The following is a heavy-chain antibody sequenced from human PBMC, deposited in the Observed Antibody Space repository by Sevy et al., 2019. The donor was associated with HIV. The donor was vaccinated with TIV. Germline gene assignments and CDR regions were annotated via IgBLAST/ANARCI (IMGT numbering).Heavy chain of an antibody. CDR1: GGTFSSYA. V-gene: IGHV1-69*13. CDR2: IIPIFGTA. Sequence: ASVKVSCKASGGTFSSYAISWVRQAPGQGLEWMGGIIPIFGTANYAQKFQGRVTITADESTSTAYMERSSLRSEDTAVYYCARGGDDYVWGSYPNYYYYGMDVWGQGTTVTVSS. J-gene: IGHJ6*02. CDR3: ARGGDDYVWGSYPNYYYYGMDV. D-gene: IGHD3-16*02.